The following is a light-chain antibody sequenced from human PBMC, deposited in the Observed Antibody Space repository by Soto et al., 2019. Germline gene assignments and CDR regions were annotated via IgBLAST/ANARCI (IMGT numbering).Light chain of an antibody. CDR1: QNISTW. CDR2: VAS. Sequence: DIQMTQSPSTLSASVGDRVTITCRASQNISTWLAWFQHKPGRAPKLLFYVASTLQSADAPRFSGSGSGTDFTLTISSLQPEDFATYFCLQDYSYPLTFGLGTKVDIK. V-gene: IGKV1-5*01. CDR3: LQDYSYPLT. J-gene: IGKJ1*01.